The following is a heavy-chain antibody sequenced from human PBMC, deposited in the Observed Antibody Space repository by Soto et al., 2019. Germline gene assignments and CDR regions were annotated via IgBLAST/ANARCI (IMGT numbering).Heavy chain of an antibody. CDR1: GGSISSYY. J-gene: IGHJ6*02. Sequence: SETLSLTCTVSGGSISSYYWSWIRQPAGKGLEWIGRIYTSGSTNYNPSLKSRVTMSVDTSKNQFSLKPSSVTAADTAVYYCARGGYSSGWYGGGYYYYYGMDVWGQGTTVTVSS. CDR3: ARGGYSSGWYGGGYYYYYGMDV. D-gene: IGHD6-19*01. V-gene: IGHV4-4*07. CDR2: IYTSGST.